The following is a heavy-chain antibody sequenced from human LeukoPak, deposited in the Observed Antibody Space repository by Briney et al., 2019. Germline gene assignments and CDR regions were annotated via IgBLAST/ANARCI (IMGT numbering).Heavy chain of an antibody. J-gene: IGHJ6*02. CDR1: GYTFTGYY. D-gene: IGHD2-2*01. CDR3: AREGSSTEDGMDV. CDR2: INPNSGGT. V-gene: IGHV1-2*02. Sequence: ASVKDACKASGYTFTGYYMHWVRQAPGQGLEWMGWINPNSGGTNYAQKFQGRVTMTRDTSISTAYMELSRLRSDDTAVYYCAREGSSTEDGMDVWGQGTTVTVSS.